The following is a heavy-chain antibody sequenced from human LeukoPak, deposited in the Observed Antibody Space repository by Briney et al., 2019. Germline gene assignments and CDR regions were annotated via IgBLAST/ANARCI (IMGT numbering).Heavy chain of an antibody. D-gene: IGHD1-20*01. V-gene: IGHV5-51*01. Sequence: GESLKISCNGSGYXFTGQWICWVRQMPGKGLEWMGIIYPGDSDTRYSPSFQGQVTISADKSISTAYLQWNSLKASDTAMYYCAKRTSALITPGAFDIWGQGTMVTVSS. CDR1: GYXFTGQW. J-gene: IGHJ3*02. CDR2: IYPGDSDT. CDR3: AKRTSALITPGAFDI.